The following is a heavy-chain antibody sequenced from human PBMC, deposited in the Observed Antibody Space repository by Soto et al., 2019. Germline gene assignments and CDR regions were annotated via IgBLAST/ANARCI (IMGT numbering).Heavy chain of an antibody. Sequence: SETLSLTCAVYGGSFSGYYWSWIRQPPGKGLEWIGEINHSGSTNYNPSLKSRVTISVDTSKNQFSLKLSSVTAADTAVYYCARIAAAGTYYYYYGMDVWGQGTTVT. CDR2: INHSGST. J-gene: IGHJ6*02. V-gene: IGHV4-34*01. CDR3: ARIAAAGTYYYYYGMDV. CDR1: GGSFSGYY. D-gene: IGHD6-13*01.